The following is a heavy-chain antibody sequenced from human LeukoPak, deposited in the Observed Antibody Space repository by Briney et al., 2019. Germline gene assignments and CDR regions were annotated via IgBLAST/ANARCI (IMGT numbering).Heavy chain of an antibody. J-gene: IGHJ5*02. CDR1: GGSISNYY. CDR2: IYYSGST. V-gene: IGHV4-59*01. Sequence: SETLSLTCTVSGGSISNYYWSWIRQPPGKGLEWIGYIYYSGSTNYNPSLKSRVTISVDTSKNQFSLKLSSVTAADTAVYYCAGRGLALGWFDPWGQGTLVTVSS. D-gene: IGHD3-3*02. CDR3: AGRGLALGWFDP.